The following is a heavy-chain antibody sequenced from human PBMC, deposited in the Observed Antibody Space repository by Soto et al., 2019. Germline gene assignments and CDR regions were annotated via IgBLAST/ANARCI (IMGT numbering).Heavy chain of an antibody. V-gene: IGHV3-66*01. CDR1: GVTVSSNY. CDR2: IYSGGST. CDR3: ARYGYNYGGGSFDY. D-gene: IGHD5-18*01. J-gene: IGHJ4*02. Sequence: EVQLVESGGGLVQPGGSLRLSCAASGVTVSSNYMSWVRQAPRKGLEWVSVIYSGGSTYYADSVKGRFTISRDNSKNTLYLQMNSLRAADTAVYYCARYGYNYGGGSFDYWGQGTLVTVSS.